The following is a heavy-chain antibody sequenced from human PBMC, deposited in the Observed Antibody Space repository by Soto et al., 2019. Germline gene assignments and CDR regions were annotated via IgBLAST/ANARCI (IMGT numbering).Heavy chain of an antibody. J-gene: IGHJ5*02. D-gene: IGHD1-1*01. CDR3: ARAGTTGTTFHWFDP. Sequence: ASVKVSCKASGGSFSSYAISWVRQAPGQGLEWMGGIIPIFGTTNYAQKFQDRVTITADESTSTAYMELSSLRSEDTAVYYCARAGTTGTTFHWFDPWGQGTLVTVSS. CDR2: IIPIFGTT. CDR1: GGSFSSYA. V-gene: IGHV1-69*13.